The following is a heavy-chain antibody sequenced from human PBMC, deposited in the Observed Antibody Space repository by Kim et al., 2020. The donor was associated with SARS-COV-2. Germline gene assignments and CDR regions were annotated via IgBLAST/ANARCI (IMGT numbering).Heavy chain of an antibody. D-gene: IGHD3-3*01. CDR2: IIPIFGTA. CDR1: GGTFSSYA. V-gene: IGHV1-69*13. CDR3: ASGAYDFWSGYYKGADVFDY. J-gene: IGHJ4*02. Sequence: SVKVSCKASGGTFSSYAISWVRQAPGQGLEWMGGIIPIFGTANYAQKFQGRVTITADESTSTAYMELSSLRSEDTAVYYCASGAYDFWSGYYKGADVFDYWGQGTLVTVSS.